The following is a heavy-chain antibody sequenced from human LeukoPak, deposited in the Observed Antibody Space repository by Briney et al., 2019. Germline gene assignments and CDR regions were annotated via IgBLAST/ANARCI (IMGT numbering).Heavy chain of an antibody. CDR2: ISAYNGNT. V-gene: IGHV1-18*01. D-gene: IGHD5-18*01. CDR1: GYTFTSYA. Sequence: ASVKVSCKASGYTFTSYAMNWVRQAPGQGLEWMGWISAYNGNTNYAQKLQGRVTMTTDTSTSTAYMELRSLRSDDTAVYYCASRSGYSYGLSWYFDLWGRGTLVTVSS. J-gene: IGHJ2*01. CDR3: ASRSGYSYGLSWYFDL.